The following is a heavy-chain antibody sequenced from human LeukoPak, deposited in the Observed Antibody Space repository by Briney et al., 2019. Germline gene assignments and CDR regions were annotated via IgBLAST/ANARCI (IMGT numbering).Heavy chain of an antibody. CDR2: INHSGST. CDR1: GGSFSGYY. Sequence: SETLSLTCAVYGGSFSGYYWSWIRQPPGKGLEWIGEINHSGSTNYNPSLKSRVTISVDNSKNQFSLRLTSVTAADTAVYYCARELWFANAPGSWLDPWGQGTLVTVSS. CDR3: ARELWFANAPGSWLDP. D-gene: IGHD3-10*01. J-gene: IGHJ5*02. V-gene: IGHV4-34*01.